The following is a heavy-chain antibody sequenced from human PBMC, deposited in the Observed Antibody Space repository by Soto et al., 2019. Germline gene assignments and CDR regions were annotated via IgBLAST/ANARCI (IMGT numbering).Heavy chain of an antibody. CDR1: GFTFSSYA. Sequence: GGSLRLSCVASGFTFSSYAMSWVRQAPGKGLEWVSAISGSGGSTYYADSVKGRFTISRDNSKNTLYLQMNSLRAEDTAVYYCAKDYSSWPNYLDYWGQGTLVTVSS. D-gene: IGHD6-13*01. J-gene: IGHJ4*02. CDR2: ISGSGGST. CDR3: AKDYSSWPNYLDY. V-gene: IGHV3-23*01.